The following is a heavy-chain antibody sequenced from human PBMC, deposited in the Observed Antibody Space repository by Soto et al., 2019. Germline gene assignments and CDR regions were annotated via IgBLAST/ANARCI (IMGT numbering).Heavy chain of an antibody. D-gene: IGHD3-22*01. CDR3: ARAGTGDYYDSSGYPTRHNWFDP. J-gene: IGHJ5*02. Sequence: NPSETLSLTCTVSGGSISSYYWSWIRQPPGKGLEWIGYIYYSGSTNYNPSLKSRGTISVDTSKNQFSLKLSSVTAADTAVYYCARAGTGDYYDSSGYPTRHNWFDPWGQGTLVTVSS. CDR1: GGSISSYY. CDR2: IYYSGST. V-gene: IGHV4-59*01.